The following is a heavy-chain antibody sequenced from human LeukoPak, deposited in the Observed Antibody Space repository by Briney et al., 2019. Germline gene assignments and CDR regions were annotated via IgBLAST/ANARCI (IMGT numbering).Heavy chain of an antibody. CDR3: AHRDTTMVRVDY. CDR1: GFTFSTYW. D-gene: IGHD5-18*01. V-gene: IGHV3-7*01. CDR2: IKHDGSDK. J-gene: IGHJ4*02. Sequence: PGGSLRLSCAASGFTFSTYWMTWVRQAPGKGLEWVANIKHDGSDKYYVDSVKGRFTISRDNAKNSLYLQMNSLRAEDTAVYFCAHRDTTMVRVDYWGQGTLVTVSS.